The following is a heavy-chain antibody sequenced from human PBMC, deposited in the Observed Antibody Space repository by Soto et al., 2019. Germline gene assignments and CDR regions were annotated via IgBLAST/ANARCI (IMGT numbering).Heavy chain of an antibody. J-gene: IGHJ3*02. CDR2: IIPIFGTA. CDR3: ARYRLWSSGYYPKDAFDI. Sequence: ASVKVSCKASGGTFSSYAISWVRQAPGQGLEWMGGIIPIFGTANYAQKFQGRVTITADESTSTAYMELSSLRSEDTAVYYCARYRLWSSGYYPKDAFDICGQGTMVTVS. CDR1: GGTFSSYA. V-gene: IGHV1-69*13. D-gene: IGHD3-22*01.